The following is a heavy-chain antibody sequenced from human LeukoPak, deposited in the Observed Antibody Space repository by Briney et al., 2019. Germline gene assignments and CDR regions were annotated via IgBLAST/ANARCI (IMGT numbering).Heavy chain of an antibody. V-gene: IGHV4-34*01. J-gene: IGHJ4*02. Sequence: SETLSLTCAVYGGSFSGYYWSWIRQPPGKGLEWIGEINHSGSTNYNPSLKSRVTISVDTSKNQFSLKLSSVTAADTAVYYCARGSGWFYYWGQGTLVTVSS. CDR2: INHSGST. CDR1: GGSFSGYY. CDR3: ARGSGWFYY. D-gene: IGHD6-19*01.